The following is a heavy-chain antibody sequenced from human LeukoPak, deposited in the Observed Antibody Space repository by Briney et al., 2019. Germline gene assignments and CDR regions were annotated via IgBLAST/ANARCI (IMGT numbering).Heavy chain of an antibody. CDR3: ARGPPPGDRFDY. V-gene: IGHV4-34*01. CDR1: GGSFSGNY. Sequence: PSETLSLTCGVYGGSFSGNYWSWIRHPPGKGLEWIGEINHSGSTNYNPSLKSRVTISVDTSKNHFSLNLSSVTAADTAVYYCARGPPPGDRFDYWGQGTLVTVSS. CDR2: INHSGST. D-gene: IGHD4-17*01. J-gene: IGHJ4*02.